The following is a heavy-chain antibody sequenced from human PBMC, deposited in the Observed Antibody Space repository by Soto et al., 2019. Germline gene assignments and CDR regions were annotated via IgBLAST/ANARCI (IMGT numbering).Heavy chain of an antibody. D-gene: IGHD4-17*01. J-gene: IGHJ4*02. V-gene: IGHV3-30*18. CDR3: AKYGGIGDYPFDY. Sequence: QVQLVESGGGVVQPGRSLRLSCAASGFTFSSYGMHWVRQAPGKGLEWVAVISYDGSNKYYADSVKGRFTISRDNSKNTLYLQMNSLRAEDTAVYYCAKYGGIGDYPFDYWGQGTLVTVSS. CDR1: GFTFSSYG. CDR2: ISYDGSNK.